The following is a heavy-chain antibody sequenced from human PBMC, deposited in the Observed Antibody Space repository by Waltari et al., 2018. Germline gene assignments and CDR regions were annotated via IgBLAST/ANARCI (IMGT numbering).Heavy chain of an antibody. J-gene: IGHJ2*01. D-gene: IGHD1-1*01. CDR1: GFIFSDSV. Sequence: EVQLVESGGGLVQPGGSLKLSCAASGFIFSDSVIHWVRQASGKGLEWVGRIGTKGNSYATAFAASVRGRFTISRDDSKNTAYLQMNSLETEDTAVYYCTRWVQGVYSNFDLWGRGTLVTVSS. CDR3: TRWVQGVYSNFDL. V-gene: IGHV3-73*02. CDR2: IGTKGNSYAT.